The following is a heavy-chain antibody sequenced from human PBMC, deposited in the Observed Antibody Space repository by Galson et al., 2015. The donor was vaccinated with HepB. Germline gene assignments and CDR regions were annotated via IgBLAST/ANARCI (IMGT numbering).Heavy chain of an antibody. V-gene: IGHV3-30*18. CDR1: GFSFGDYG. Sequence: SLRLSCAASGFSFGDYGMHWVRQAPGKGLEWVGLISFDVSKRYYADSVKGRFTISRDNPKSTLYLQMDSLRAEDTALYYCAKDSGYTFGLSYIDYWGQGALVTVSS. CDR3: AKDSGYTFGLSYIDY. D-gene: IGHD5-18*01. J-gene: IGHJ4*02. CDR2: ISFDVSKR.